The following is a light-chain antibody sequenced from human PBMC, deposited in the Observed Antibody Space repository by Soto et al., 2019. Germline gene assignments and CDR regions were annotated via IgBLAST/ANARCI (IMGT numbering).Light chain of an antibody. CDR2: EVS. Sequence: LTQPPSVSGSPGQSVTISCTGTSSDVGYYNRVSWYQQPPGTAPKLLIYEVSNRPSGVPDRFSGSKSGNTASLTISGLQAEDEADYYCSLYTSSTFYVFGTGTKVTVL. CDR1: SSDVGYYNR. CDR3: SLYTSSTFYV. V-gene: IGLV2-18*01. J-gene: IGLJ1*01.